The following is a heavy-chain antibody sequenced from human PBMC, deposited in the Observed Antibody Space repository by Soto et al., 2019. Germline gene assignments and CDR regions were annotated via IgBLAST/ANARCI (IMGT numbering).Heavy chain of an antibody. J-gene: IGHJ6*02. CDR1: GYTFSNYG. CDR2: ISDYNGNT. CDR3: AREGFYSGSGTYSPPRYSGMDV. D-gene: IGHD3-10*01. Sequence: QVHLVQSGGEVKKPGASVKVSCRASGYTFSNYGISWVRQAPGQGLEWMGWISDYNGNTFYGKKFQGRVTMTTDTSTRTVFMELRRLRSDDTAVYYCAREGFYSGSGTYSPPRYSGMDVWGQGTTVTVSS. V-gene: IGHV1-18*01.